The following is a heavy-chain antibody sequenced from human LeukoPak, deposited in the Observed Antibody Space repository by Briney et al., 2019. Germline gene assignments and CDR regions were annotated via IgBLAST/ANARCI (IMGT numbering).Heavy chain of an antibody. CDR2: VYYSGST. CDR3: ARHVPDNWFDP. D-gene: IGHD3-10*02. J-gene: IGHJ5*02. Sequence: PSETLSLTCTVSGDSLSTTTSYWGWIRQPPGKGLEWIGSVYYSGSTFYNPSLTSRVGIAVDTSKNQFSLKLTSVTAADTAIYYCARHVPDNWFDPWGQGSLVTVSS. V-gene: IGHV4-39*01. CDR1: GDSLSTTTSY.